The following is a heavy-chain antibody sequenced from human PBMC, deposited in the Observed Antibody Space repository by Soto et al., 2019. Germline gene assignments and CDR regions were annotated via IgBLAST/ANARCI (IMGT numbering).Heavy chain of an antibody. D-gene: IGHD1-26*01. CDR2: TRHDGSNS. Sequence: PGGSLRLSCAASGFTFSGYGMHWVRQAPGKGLEWVAVTRHDGSNSYYADSVRGRFTISRDNSNKMLYLQMNSLRAEDTAVYYCAIDGVGTTTYFGYFDYWGQGNLVTVSS. J-gene: IGHJ4*02. V-gene: IGHV3-30*02. CDR1: GFTFSGYG. CDR3: AIDGVGTTTYFGYFDY.